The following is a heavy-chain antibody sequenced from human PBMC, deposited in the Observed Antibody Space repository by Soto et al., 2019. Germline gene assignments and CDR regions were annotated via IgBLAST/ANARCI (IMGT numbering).Heavy chain of an antibody. D-gene: IGHD2-15*01. Sequence: EVQLLESGGGLVQPGGSLRLSCAASGFTFNNYAMSWVRQAAGKGLEWVSVVSGNSGGSGYADSVKGRFTISRDNSKNTLYLQMNILRDEDTAVYYCAKVIVVIAAAGDYFDYWGQGILVTVSS. V-gene: IGHV3-23*01. J-gene: IGHJ4*02. CDR1: GFTFNNYA. CDR3: AKVIVVIAAAGDYFDY. CDR2: VSGNSGGS.